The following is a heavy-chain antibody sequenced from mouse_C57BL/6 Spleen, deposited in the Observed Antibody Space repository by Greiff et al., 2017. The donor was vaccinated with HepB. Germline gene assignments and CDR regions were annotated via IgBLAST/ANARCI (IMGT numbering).Heavy chain of an antibody. D-gene: IGHD1-1*01. CDR3: AKPPYYGRSHWYFDV. J-gene: IGHJ1*03. V-gene: IGHV5-17*01. Sequence: EVHLVESGGGLVKPGGSLKLSCAASGFTFSDYGMHWVRQAPEKGLEWVAYISSGSSTIYYADTVKGRFTISRDNAKNTLFLQMTSLRSEDTAMYYCAKPPYYGRSHWYFDVWGTGTTVTVSS. CDR1: GFTFSDYG. CDR2: ISSGSSTI.